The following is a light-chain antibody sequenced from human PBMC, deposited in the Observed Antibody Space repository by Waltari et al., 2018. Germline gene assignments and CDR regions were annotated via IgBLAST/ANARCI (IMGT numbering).Light chain of an antibody. CDR3: LQYNSYPYT. V-gene: IGKV1-17*01. CDR1: QGIGNT. J-gene: IGKJ2*01. CDR2: ASS. Sequence: DIQMTQSPSSLSASVGDRVTITCRASQGIGNTLGWYQQKAGKGPKLLIYASSSLQSGVPSRFSGSGSGTEFTLTISSLQPEDFATYYCLQYNSYPYTFGQGTKLEIK.